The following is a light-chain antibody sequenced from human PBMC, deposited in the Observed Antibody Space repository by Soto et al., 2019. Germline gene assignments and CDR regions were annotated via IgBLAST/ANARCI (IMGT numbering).Light chain of an antibody. J-gene: IGKJ1*01. Sequence: EIMLTQSPGTLSLSPGERASLSCRASQTIGGGYLAWYQHKPGQAPRLLFYRASTRAAGIPARFSGSGSGTDFTLTISRLEPEDFAVYYCHQYVSSPRTFGQGTKVEI. V-gene: IGKV3-20*01. CDR2: RAS. CDR1: QTIGGGY. CDR3: HQYVSSPRT.